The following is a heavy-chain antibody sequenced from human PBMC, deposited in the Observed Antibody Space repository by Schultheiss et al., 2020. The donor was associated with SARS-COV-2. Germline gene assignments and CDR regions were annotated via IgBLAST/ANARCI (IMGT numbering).Heavy chain of an antibody. J-gene: IGHJ4*02. D-gene: IGHD3-10*01. V-gene: IGHV3-30*01. CDR1: GFTFSSYA. Sequence: GGSLRLSCAASGFTFSSYAMHWVRQAPSKGLEWVAVISYDGSNKYYADSVKGRFTISRDNSKNTLYLQMNSLRAEDTAVYYCARGNTARWGYGYYFDYWGQGTLVTVSS. CDR2: ISYDGSNK. CDR3: ARGNTARWGYGYYFDY.